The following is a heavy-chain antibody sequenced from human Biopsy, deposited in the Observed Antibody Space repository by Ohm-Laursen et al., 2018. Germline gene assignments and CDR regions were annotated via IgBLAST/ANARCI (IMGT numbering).Heavy chain of an antibody. J-gene: IGHJ3*02. Sequence: DTLSLTCSVSGGSMTGYEWSWIRLAPGKGLEWIGYIYYSGGTKYNPSLASRVTFSVDMSKSQFSLKLYSVTAADAAVYYCARVEAGTYDALDIWGQGTLVAVSA. V-gene: IGHV4-59*07. D-gene: IGHD1-26*01. CDR3: ARVEAGTYDALDI. CDR1: GGSMTGYE. CDR2: IYYSGGT.